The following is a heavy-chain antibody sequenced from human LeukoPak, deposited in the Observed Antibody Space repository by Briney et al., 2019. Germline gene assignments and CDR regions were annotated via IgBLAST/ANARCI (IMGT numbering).Heavy chain of an antibody. CDR3: ARLKFYDSTGYSPGHYMDV. D-gene: IGHD3-22*01. V-gene: IGHV4-4*07. J-gene: IGHJ6*03. CDR1: GDTIYSYY. CDR2: LYPGVST. Sequence: SETLSLTCTVSGDTIYSYYWSWIRQTAGKGLEWIGRLYPGVSTNYNPSLKSRVTMSVDTSKNQFALKLSAVTAADTAVYYCARLKFYDSTGYSPGHYMDVWGKGTTVTVSS.